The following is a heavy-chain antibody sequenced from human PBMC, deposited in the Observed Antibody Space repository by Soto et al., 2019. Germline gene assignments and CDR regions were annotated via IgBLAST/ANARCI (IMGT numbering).Heavy chain of an antibody. D-gene: IGHD2-2*01. CDR1: GFTFSSYA. Sequence: EVQLVESGGGLVQPGGSLRLSCAASGFTFSSYAMHWVRQAPGKGLEYVSAISSNGGSTYYANSVKGRFTISRDNSKNTMYLQRGSLRAEDMAVYYCARGPPLDGPVVPAAAGWFDPWGQGTLVTVSS. V-gene: IGHV3-64*01. CDR2: ISSNGGST. CDR3: ARGPPLDGPVVPAAAGWFDP. J-gene: IGHJ5*02.